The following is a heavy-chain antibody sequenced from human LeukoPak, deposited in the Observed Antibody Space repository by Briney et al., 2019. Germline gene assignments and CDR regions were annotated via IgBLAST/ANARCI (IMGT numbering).Heavy chain of an antibody. CDR3: ARGLVPAAGAYYFDY. CDR2: IIPIFGTA. J-gene: IGHJ4*02. Sequence: SVKVSCKASGGTFSSYAISWVRQAPGQGLEWMGGIIPIFGTANYAQKFQGRVTITADESTSTAYMELSSLRSEDTAVYYCARGLVPAAGAYYFDYWGQGTLVTVSS. V-gene: IGHV1-69*13. CDR1: GGTFSSYA. D-gene: IGHD2-2*01.